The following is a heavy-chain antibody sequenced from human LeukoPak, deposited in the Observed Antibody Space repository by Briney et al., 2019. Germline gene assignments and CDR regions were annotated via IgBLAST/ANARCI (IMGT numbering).Heavy chain of an antibody. CDR3: ARDPHTSY. J-gene: IGHJ4*02. V-gene: IGHV3-53*01. D-gene: IGHD2-2*02. CDR2: IYSGGST. CDR1: GFTFSSYW. Sequence: GGSLRLSCAASGFTFSSYWMSWVRQAPGKGLEWVSVIYSGGSTYYADSVKGRFTISRDNSKNTLYLQMNSLRAEDTAVYYCARDPHTSYWGQGTLVTVSS.